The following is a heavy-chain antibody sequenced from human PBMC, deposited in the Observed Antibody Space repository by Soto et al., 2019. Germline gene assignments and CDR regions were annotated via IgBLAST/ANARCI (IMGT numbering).Heavy chain of an antibody. CDR3: ARGGRMITFGGVIVSNWFDP. CDR1: GFTFSSYA. D-gene: IGHD3-16*02. J-gene: IGHJ5*02. Sequence: GGSLRLSCAASGFTFSSYAMSWVRQAPGKGLEWVSAISGSGGSTYYADSVKGRFTISRDNSKNTLYLQMNSLRAEDTAVYYCARGGRMITFGGVIVSNWFDPWGQGTLVTVSS. CDR2: ISGSGGST. V-gene: IGHV3-23*01.